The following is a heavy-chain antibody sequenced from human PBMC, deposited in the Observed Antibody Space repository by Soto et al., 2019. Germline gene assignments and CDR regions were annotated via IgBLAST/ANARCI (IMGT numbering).Heavy chain of an antibody. CDR1: GGTFSSYA. CDR2: IIPIFGTA. Sequence: SVKVSCKASGGTFSSYAISWVRQAPGQGLEWMGGIIPIFGTANYAQKFQGRVTITADESTSTAYMELSSLRSEDTAVYYCARRPAWKDAYYYNGMDVWGQGTXVTVSS. J-gene: IGHJ6*02. V-gene: IGHV1-69*13. CDR3: ARRPAWKDAYYYNGMDV. D-gene: IGHD1-1*01.